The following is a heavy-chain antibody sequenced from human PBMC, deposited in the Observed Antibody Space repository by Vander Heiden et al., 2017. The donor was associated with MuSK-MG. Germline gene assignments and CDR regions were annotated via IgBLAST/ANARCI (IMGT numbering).Heavy chain of an antibody. Sequence: EVQLVESGGGLVQPGGSLRLSCAASGFPFSSRAMTGVRQAPGKGLEWVSGIPGSGAGKSYADSVKGRFTISRDNSKNTLHLLMNSLRAEDTAVYYCAKVVVRGLIPTDWGQGTLVTVSS. CDR1: GFPFSSRA. V-gene: IGHV3-23*04. J-gene: IGHJ4*02. CDR3: AKVVVRGLIPTD. CDR2: IPGSGAGK. D-gene: IGHD3-10*01.